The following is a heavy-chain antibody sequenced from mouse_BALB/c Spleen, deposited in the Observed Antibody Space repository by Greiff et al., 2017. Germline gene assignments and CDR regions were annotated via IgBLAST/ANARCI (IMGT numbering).Heavy chain of an antibody. D-gene: IGHD1-1*01. CDR3: ARHWDYSLAY. CDR2: ISSGGSYT. Sequence: EVHLVESGGDLVKPGGSLKLSCAASGFTFSSYGMSWVRQTPDKRLEWVATISSGGSYTYYPDSVKGRFTISRDNAKNTLYLQMSSLKSEDTAMYYCARHWDYSLAYWGQGTLVTVSA. CDR1: GFTFSSYG. J-gene: IGHJ3*01. V-gene: IGHV5-6*01.